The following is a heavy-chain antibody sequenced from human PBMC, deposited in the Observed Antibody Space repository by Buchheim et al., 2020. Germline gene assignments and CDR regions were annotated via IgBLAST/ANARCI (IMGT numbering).Heavy chain of an antibody. V-gene: IGHV3-7*01. Sequence: EVQLVESGGGLVQPGGSLRLSCAASGFTFSSYWMSWVRQAPGKGLEWVANIKQDGSEKYYVDSVKGRFTISRDNGKKSVYLQMNSLRVEDTATYYCARVDSGYDWNFNGMDVWGQGTT. CDR1: GFTFSSYW. J-gene: IGHJ6*02. CDR2: IKQDGSEK. D-gene: IGHD5-12*01. CDR3: ARVDSGYDWNFNGMDV.